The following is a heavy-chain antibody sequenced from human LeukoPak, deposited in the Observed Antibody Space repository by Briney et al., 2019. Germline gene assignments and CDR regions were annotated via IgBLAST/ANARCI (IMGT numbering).Heavy chain of an antibody. J-gene: IGHJ4*02. V-gene: IGHV3-66*01. Sequence: GGSLRLSCAASGFTVSSIYMSWVRQAPGKGLDWVSVIHSGGSTYYADSVKGRFTISRDNSRNTLYLQMNNLRAEDTAVYYCATDSSSWYHFFDYWGQGTLVTVSS. CDR1: GFTVSSIY. CDR3: ATDSSSWYHFFDY. CDR2: IHSGGST. D-gene: IGHD6-13*01.